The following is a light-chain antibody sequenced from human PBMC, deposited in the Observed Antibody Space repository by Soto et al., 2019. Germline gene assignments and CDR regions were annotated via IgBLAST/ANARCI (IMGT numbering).Light chain of an antibody. CDR1: QSISTW. CDR2: HSS. Sequence: DVQMTQSPSTLSASIGDRVTLTCRASQSISTWLAWYQQKPGQAPKLLITHSSTLQHGVPSRFIGRGSGTEFTLTISSLQPDDFATYYCQPYNFFRTFGQGTKVEV. J-gene: IGKJ1*01. CDR3: QPYNFFRT. V-gene: IGKV1-5*03.